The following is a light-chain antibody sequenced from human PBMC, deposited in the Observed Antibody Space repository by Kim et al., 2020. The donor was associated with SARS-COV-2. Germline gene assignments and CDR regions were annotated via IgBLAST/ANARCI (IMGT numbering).Light chain of an antibody. Sequence: CPGERATLSCRASQSVSSNLAWYQQKPGQAPRLLIYGAYTRATGIPARFSGSGSGTEFTLTISSLQSEDFAVYYCQQYNNWPPLTFGGGTKVDIK. V-gene: IGKV3-15*01. CDR1: QSVSSN. CDR2: GAY. CDR3: QQYNNWPPLT. J-gene: IGKJ4*01.